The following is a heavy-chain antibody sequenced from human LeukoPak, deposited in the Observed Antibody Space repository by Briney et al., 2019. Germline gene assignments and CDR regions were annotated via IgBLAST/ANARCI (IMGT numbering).Heavy chain of an antibody. D-gene: IGHD4/OR15-4a*01. V-gene: IGHV4-31*11. CDR2: VYYSGST. CDR3: ARSNVGFDP. J-gene: IGHJ5*02. Sequence: SETLSLTCAVYGGSFSGYYWSWIRQHPGKGLEWIGYVYYSGSTYYNPSLKSRVTISVDTSKNQFSLKLSSVTAADTAVYYCARSNVGFDPWGQGTLVTVSS. CDR1: GGSFSGYY.